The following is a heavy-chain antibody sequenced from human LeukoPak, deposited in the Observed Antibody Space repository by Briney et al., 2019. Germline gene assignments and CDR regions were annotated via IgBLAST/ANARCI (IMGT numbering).Heavy chain of an antibody. D-gene: IGHD6-13*01. CDR2: INAGNGNT. J-gene: IGHJ4*02. CDR3: ARAGSHSSSWYIGNYFDY. V-gene: IGHV1-3*01. Sequence: ASVKVSCKASGFTFTSSAVQWVRRARGQRLEWMGWINAGNGNTKYSQKFQGRVTITRDTSASTAYMELSSLRSEDTAVYYCARAGSHSSSWYIGNYFDYWGQGTLVTVSS. CDR1: GFTFTSSA.